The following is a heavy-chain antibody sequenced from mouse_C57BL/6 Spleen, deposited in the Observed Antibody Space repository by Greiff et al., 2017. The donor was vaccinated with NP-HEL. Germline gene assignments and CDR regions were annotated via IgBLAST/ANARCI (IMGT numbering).Heavy chain of an antibody. CDR1: GFTFSSYA. J-gene: IGHJ2*01. D-gene: IGHD2-3*01. CDR2: ISSGGDYI. V-gene: IGHV5-9-1*02. Sequence: EVQLVESGEGLVKPGGSLKLSCAASGFTFSSYAMSWVRQTPEKRLEWVAYISSGGDYIYYADTVKGRFTISRDNARNTLYLQMSSLKSEDTAMYYCTRETMIVPIWVFDYWGQGTTLTVAS. CDR3: TRETMIVPIWVFDY.